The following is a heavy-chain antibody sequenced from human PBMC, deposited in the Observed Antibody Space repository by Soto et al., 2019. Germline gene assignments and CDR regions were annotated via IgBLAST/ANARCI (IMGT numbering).Heavy chain of an antibody. CDR2: ISGSGERT. CDR3: AKGDWLYDNYYGMEV. D-gene: IGHD3-9*01. Sequence: EEQLLESGGGLVQPGGSLRLTCTASGFTFSLYAMSWARHTPGKGLEWVASISGSGERTYYADSVKGRFTISKDNSQNSVFLQMNSLRAEDTAEYYCAKGDWLYDNYYGMEVLGQGTSVTVSS. V-gene: IGHV3-23*01. CDR1: GFTFSLYA. J-gene: IGHJ6*02.